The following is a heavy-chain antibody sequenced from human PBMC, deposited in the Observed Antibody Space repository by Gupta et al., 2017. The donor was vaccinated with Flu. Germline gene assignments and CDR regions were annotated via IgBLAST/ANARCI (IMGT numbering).Heavy chain of an antibody. CDR3: AGTLPPGFGELLAFDY. J-gene: IGHJ4*02. D-gene: IGHD3-10*01. CDR2: IYTSGST. Sequence: GLEWIGRIYTSGSTNYNPSLKSRVTISVDTSKNQFSLKLSSVTAADTAVYYCAGTLPPGFGELLAFDYWGQGTLVTVSS. V-gene: IGHV4-61*02.